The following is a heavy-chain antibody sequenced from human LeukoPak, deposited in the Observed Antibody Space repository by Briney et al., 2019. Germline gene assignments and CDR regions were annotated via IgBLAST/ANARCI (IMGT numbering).Heavy chain of an antibody. CDR2: ISRSSSYI. J-gene: IGHJ3*02. CDR1: GFTFSTYT. Sequence: GGSLRLSCAASGFTFSTYTMNWVSQAPGKGLEWVSTISRSSSYIYYGDSGKGRFPISTDNAQNSLYLQMNSLRAEDTAVYYCARAPYDSTGYETPLAFDIWGQGTMVTVSS. V-gene: IGHV3-21*01. D-gene: IGHD3-22*01. CDR3: ARAPYDSTGYETPLAFDI.